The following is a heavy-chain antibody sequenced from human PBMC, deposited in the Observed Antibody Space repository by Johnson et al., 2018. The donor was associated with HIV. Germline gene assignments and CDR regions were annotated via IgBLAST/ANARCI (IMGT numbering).Heavy chain of an antibody. CDR1: GFSFRSYW. J-gene: IGHJ3*02. CDR3: ARDWGTIQLWSSGAFYI. CDR2: IKQDGREK. Sequence: VQLVESGGGLVKPGGSLRLSCAASGFSFRSYWMSWVRQAPGKGLEWVAHIKQDGREKYYVDSVKGRFTISRDNAKNSLYLQMNSLRAEDTAVYYWARDWGTIQLWSSGAFYIWGQGTTVTVSP. V-gene: IGHV3-7*01. D-gene: IGHD5-18*01.